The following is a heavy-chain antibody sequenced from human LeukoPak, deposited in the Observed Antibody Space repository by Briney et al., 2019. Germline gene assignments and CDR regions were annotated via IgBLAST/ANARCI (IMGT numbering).Heavy chain of an antibody. J-gene: IGHJ5*02. CDR3: ARDEGGNSA. V-gene: IGHV4-34*01. D-gene: IGHD4-23*01. CDR2: INHSGST. Sequence: PSETLSLTCAVYGGSFSGYYWSWIRQPPGKGLEWIGEINHSGSTNYNPSLKSRVTISVDTSKNQFSLKLSSVTAADTAAYYCARDEGGNSAWGQGTLVTVSS. CDR1: GGSFSGYY.